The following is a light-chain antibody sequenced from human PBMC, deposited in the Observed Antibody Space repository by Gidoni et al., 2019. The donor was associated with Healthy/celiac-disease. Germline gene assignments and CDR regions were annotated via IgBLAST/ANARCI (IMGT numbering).Light chain of an antibody. J-gene: IGKJ1*01. CDR2: GAS. V-gene: IGKV3-15*01. CDR1: QCVSSN. CDR3: QQYNNWPPWT. Sequence: EIVLTQSPATLSVSPGERATLSCRASQCVSSNLAWYQQKPGQAPRLLIYGASTMDTGIPSRFSGSGSGTEFTLTISSLQSEDFAVYYCQQYNNWPPWTFGQGTKVEIK.